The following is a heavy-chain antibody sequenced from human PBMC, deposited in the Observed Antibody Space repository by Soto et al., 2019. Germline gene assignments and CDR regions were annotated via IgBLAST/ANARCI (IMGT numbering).Heavy chain of an antibody. J-gene: IGHJ4*02. CDR1: GYIFTSYY. V-gene: IGHV1-46*01. CDR3: ARAPDPYYDSSGYYYPYDY. CDR2: INPSGGST. D-gene: IGHD3-22*01. Sequence: ASVKVSCKASGYIFTSYYMHWVRQAPGQGLEWMGIINPSGGSTSYAQKFQGRVTMTRDTSTSTVYMELSSLRSEDTAVYYCARAPDPYYDSSGYYYPYDYWGQGTLVTVSS.